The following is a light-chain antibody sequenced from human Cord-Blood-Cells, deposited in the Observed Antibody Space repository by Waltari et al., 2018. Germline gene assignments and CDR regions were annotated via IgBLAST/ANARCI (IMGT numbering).Light chain of an antibody. CDR1: SSNIGSNY. J-gene: IGLJ3*02. CDR2: RNN. V-gene: IGLV1-47*01. CDR3: AAWDDSLSGRV. Sequence: QSVLTQPPSASGTPGQRVTISCSGSSSNIGSNYVYWYQQLPGTAPKLLIYRNNRRPSGVPDRFSVSKSGTSASLAISGLRSEDEADYYCAAWDDSLSGRVFGGGTKLTVL.